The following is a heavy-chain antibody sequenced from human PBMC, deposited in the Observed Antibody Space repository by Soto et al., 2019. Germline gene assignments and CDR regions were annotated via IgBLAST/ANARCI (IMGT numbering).Heavy chain of an antibody. V-gene: IGHV4-59*08. CDR2: IYYSGGT. J-gene: IGHJ3*02. CDR1: GGSVRSYF. Sequence: SETLSLTCTVSGGSVRSYFWSWIRQPPGKGLEWIAYIYYSGGTSYDPSLKSRLTASVDTSKNQFSLRLSSVTAADTAVYYFARLGGITMVRGVLTAFDIWGQGTMVTVSS. CDR3: ARLGGITMVRGVLTAFDI. D-gene: IGHD3-10*01.